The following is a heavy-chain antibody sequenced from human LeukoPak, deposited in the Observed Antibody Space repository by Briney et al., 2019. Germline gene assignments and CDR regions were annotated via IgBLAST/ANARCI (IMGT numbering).Heavy chain of an antibody. Sequence: RASVKVSCKASGYTFTSYDINWVRQATGQGLEWMGWMNPNSGNTGYAQKFQGRVTMTRNTSISTAYMELSSLRSEDTAVYYCAREVAGIVVVPAATSYYYYYMDVWSKGTTVTVSS. CDR1: GYTFTSYD. CDR3: AREVAGIVVVPAATSYYYYYMDV. J-gene: IGHJ6*03. V-gene: IGHV1-8*01. CDR2: MNPNSGNT. D-gene: IGHD2-2*01.